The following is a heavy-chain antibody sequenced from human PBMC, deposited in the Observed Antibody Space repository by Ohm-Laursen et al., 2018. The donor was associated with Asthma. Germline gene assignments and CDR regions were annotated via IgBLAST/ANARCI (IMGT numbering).Heavy chain of an antibody. D-gene: IGHD6-13*01. CDR1: GGTFSSYA. CDR2: IIPIFGTA. V-gene: IGHV1-69*01. CDR3: AKTLRSYRSSWYRSYYYYGMDV. J-gene: IGHJ6*02. Sequence: GSSVKVSCKASGGTFSSYAISWVRQAPGQGLEWMGGIIPIFGTANYAQKFQGRVTITADESTSTAYMELSSLRSEDTAVYYCAKTLRSYRSSWYRSYYYYGMDVWGQGTTVTVSS.